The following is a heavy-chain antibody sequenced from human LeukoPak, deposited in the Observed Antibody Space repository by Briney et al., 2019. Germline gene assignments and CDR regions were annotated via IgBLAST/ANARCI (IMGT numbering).Heavy chain of an antibody. CDR3: ARESGYCSSTSCYRWFDP. CDR1: GFTFSSYW. Sequence: GGSLRLSCAASGFTFSSYWMSWVRQAPGKGLGWVANIKQDGSEKYYVDSVKGRFTISRDNAKNSLYLQMNSLRAEDTAVYYCARESGYCSSTSCYRWFDPWGQGTLVTVSS. J-gene: IGHJ5*02. D-gene: IGHD2-2*03. V-gene: IGHV3-7*01. CDR2: IKQDGSEK.